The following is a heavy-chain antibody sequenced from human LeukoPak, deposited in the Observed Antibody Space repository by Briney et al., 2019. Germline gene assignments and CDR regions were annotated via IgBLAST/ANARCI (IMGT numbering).Heavy chain of an antibody. Sequence: ASVKVSCKASGYPLIDRYIHWVRQTPGQGLQWMGWINPNTGETYYGQNFQGRITMTRDTYVNTAYLDLISVTSADTAVYYCARGDCSSSICYSPMDVWGKGTTVTVSS. V-gene: IGHV1-2*02. CDR3: ARGDCSSSICYSPMDV. CDR1: GYPLIDRY. CDR2: INPNTGET. D-gene: IGHD2-2*01. J-gene: IGHJ6*03.